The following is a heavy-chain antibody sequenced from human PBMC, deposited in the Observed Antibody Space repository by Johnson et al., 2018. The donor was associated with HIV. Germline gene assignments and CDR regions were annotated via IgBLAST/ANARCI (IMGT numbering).Heavy chain of an antibody. J-gene: IGHJ3*01. CDR2: ISYDGSNK. D-gene: IGHD5-24*01. CDR1: GFTFSSYW. CDR3: ARGRWLQLDAFDL. V-gene: IGHV3-30*03. Sequence: QVQLVESGGDLVQPGGSLRLSCAASGFTFSSYWMHWVRQAPGKGLEWVAVISYDGSNKYYADSMKGRLTISRDNSKNTLYLQINSLRTEDTAVYYCARGRWLQLDAFDLWGQGTMVSVPS.